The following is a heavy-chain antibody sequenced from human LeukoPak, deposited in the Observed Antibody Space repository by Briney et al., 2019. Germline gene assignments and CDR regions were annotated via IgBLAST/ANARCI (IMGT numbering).Heavy chain of an antibody. D-gene: IGHD6-19*01. CDR2: INNDGSIT. CDR3: VRDSRIAVAGTGFDY. J-gene: IGHJ4*02. V-gene: IGHV3-74*03. Sequence: QSGGSLRLSCAASGFTFSSYWMHWVRRTPGKGLVWVSRINNDGSITTYADSVKGRFTLSRDIAKNTLYLQMNSLRAEDTAVYYCVRDSRIAVAGTGFDYWGQGALVTVSS. CDR1: GFTFSSYW.